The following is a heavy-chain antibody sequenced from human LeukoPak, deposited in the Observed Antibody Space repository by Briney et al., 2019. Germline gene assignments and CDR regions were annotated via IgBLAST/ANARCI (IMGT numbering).Heavy chain of an antibody. D-gene: IGHD3-9*01. V-gene: IGHV4-39*01. J-gene: IGHJ4*02. CDR2: IYYSGST. Sequence: PSETLSLTCTVSGGSISSSSYYWGWLRQPPGKGLEWIGSIYYSGSTYYNPSLKSRVTISVDTSKNQFSLKLSSVTAADTAVYYCARRRYYDILTGYYLYYFDYWGQGTLVTVSS. CDR1: GGSISSSSYY. CDR3: ARRRYYDILTGYYLYYFDY.